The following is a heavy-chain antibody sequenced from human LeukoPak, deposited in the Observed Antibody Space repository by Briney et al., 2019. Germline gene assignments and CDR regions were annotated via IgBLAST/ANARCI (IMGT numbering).Heavy chain of an antibody. CDR1: GYTFTGHY. Sequence: ASVKVSCKASGYTFTGHYMHWVRQAPGQGLEWMGWMSPKSGGTNSVQKFQGRVTMTRDTSISTAYMEMSNLTSDDTAVYYCARAVPEQELVRGAFDYWGQGILVTVSS. D-gene: IGHD6-13*01. CDR2: MSPKSGGT. J-gene: IGHJ4*02. CDR3: ARAVPEQELVRGAFDY. V-gene: IGHV1-2*02.